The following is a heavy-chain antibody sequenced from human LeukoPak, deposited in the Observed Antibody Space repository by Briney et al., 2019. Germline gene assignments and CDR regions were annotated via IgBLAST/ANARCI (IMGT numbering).Heavy chain of an antibody. CDR1: GGSISSYY. J-gene: IGHJ4*02. D-gene: IGHD2-2*01. CDR2: IYYSGST. CDR3: ARTVLGYCSSTSCLFFDY. V-gene: IGHV4-59*01. Sequence: PSETLSLTCTVSGGSISSYYWSWIRQPPGKGLEWIGYIYYSGSTNYNPSPKSRVTISVDTSKNQFSLKLSSVTAADTAVYYCARTVLGYCSSTSCLFFDYWGQGTLVTVSS.